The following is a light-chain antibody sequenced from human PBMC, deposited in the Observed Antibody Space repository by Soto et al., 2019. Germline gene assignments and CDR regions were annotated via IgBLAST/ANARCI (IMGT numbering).Light chain of an antibody. J-gene: IGKJ2*01. Sequence: EIVLTQSPATLSLSPGERATLSCRASQSVSSYLAWYQQKPGQAPRLLIYDASNRATGIPARFSGSGSGTYFALTISSREAEDVAYYYCQQRSNWPGTFGQGNKLEIK. CDR3: QQRSNWPGT. CDR2: DAS. V-gene: IGKV3-11*01. CDR1: QSVSSY.